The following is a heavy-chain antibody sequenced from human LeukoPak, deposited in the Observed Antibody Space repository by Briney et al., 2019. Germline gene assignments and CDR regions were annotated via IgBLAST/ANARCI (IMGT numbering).Heavy chain of an antibody. CDR2: IGST. CDR3: ARGLNYYVSSGRPHWYFDL. D-gene: IGHD3-22*01. V-gene: IGHV4-61*09. CDR1: GGSISSGSYY. Sequence: SETLSLTCTVSGGSISSGSYYWSWIRQPPGKGLEWVGHIGSTNYNPSLTSRVTISVDTSKNQFSPKLSSVTAADAAVYYCARGLNYYVSSGRPHWYFDLWGRGTLVTVSS. J-gene: IGHJ2*01.